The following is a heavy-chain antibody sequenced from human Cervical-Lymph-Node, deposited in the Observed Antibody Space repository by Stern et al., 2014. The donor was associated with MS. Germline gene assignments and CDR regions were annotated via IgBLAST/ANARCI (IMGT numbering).Heavy chain of an antibody. CDR3: ARIVGTTENWFDP. CDR1: GGSVSSGSYY. J-gene: IGHJ5*02. CDR2: IYYSGIT. D-gene: IGHD1-26*01. Sequence: QLQLQESGPGLVKPSETLSLTCTVSGGSVSSGSYYWSWIRQPPGKGLEWIGYIYYSGITNYNPSLKSRVTISVDTSKNQFSLKLSSVTAADTAVYYCARIVGTTENWFDPWGQGTLVTVSS. V-gene: IGHV4-61*01.